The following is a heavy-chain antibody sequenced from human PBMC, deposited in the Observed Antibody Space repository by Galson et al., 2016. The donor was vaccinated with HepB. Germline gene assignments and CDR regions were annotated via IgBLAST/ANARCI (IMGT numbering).Heavy chain of an antibody. J-gene: IGHJ5*02. V-gene: IGHV3-48*03. CDR1: GFSFSNYE. D-gene: IGHD1-26*01. CDR3: ARDALGTWDLTT. CDR2: ISGGGETT. Sequence: SLRLSCAASGFSFSNYEMNWVRQAPGKGLEWVAYISGGGETTYYADSVRGRFTISRDNARDSVFLQMTSLRVEDTARYYCARDALGTWDLTTWGPGTLVTVSS.